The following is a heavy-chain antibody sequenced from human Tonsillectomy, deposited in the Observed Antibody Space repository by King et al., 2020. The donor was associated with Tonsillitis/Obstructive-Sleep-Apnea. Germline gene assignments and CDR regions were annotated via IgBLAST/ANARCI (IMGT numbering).Heavy chain of an antibody. CDR1: GGSFSGYY. CDR2: INHGGST. J-gene: IGHJ4*02. D-gene: IGHD4-17*01. CDR3: ASTWPTVTTGVYFDF. V-gene: IGHV4-34*01. Sequence: VQLQQWGAGLLKPSETLSLTCAVYGGSFSGYYWSWIRQPPGKGLEWIAEINHGGSTNYNPSLKSRVTISVDTSKNQFSLKLSSVTAADTAVYYCASTWPTVTTGVYFDFWGQGTLVTVSS.